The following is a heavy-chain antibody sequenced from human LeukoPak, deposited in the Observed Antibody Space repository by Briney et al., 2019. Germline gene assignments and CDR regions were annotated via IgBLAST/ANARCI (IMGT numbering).Heavy chain of an antibody. CDR2: INPNSGGT. D-gene: IGHD3-22*01. V-gene: IGHV1-2*02. Sequence: EASVKVSCKASGYTFTGYYMHWVRQAPGQGLEWMGWINPNSGGTNYAQKFQGRVTMTRDTSISTAYMELSRLRSDDTAVYYCARLVRSSGYPWFDPWGQGTLVTVSS. CDR1: GYTFTGYY. J-gene: IGHJ5*02. CDR3: ARLVRSSGYPWFDP.